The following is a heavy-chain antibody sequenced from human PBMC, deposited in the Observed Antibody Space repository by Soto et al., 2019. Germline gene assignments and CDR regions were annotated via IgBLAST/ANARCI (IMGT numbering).Heavy chain of an antibody. J-gene: IGHJ6*03. CDR2: IWYDGSNK. CDR3: ARDYRISSCHPTCYYYMDV. Sequence: QVQLVESGGGVVQPGRSLRLSCAASGCTFSSYGMHWVRQAPGKGLEWVAGIWYDGSNKYYADSVKGRFTISRDNSKNTLYLQMNSLRAEDTAVYYCARDYRISSCHPTCYYYMDVWGKGTTVTVSS. CDR1: GCTFSSYG. D-gene: IGHD6-13*01. V-gene: IGHV3-33*01.